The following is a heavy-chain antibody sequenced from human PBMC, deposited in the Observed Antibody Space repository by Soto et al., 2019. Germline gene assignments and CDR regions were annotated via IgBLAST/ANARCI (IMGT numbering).Heavy chain of an antibody. D-gene: IGHD6-13*01. Sequence: GSLRLSCAASGFTFSSYSMNWIRQPPGKGLEWIGEINHSGSTNYNPSLKSRVTISVDTSKNQFSLKLSSVTAADTAVYYCARGYGPYSTVDYWGQGALVTVSS. CDR1: GFTFSSYS. CDR3: ARGYGPYSTVDY. CDR2: INHSGST. V-gene: IGHV4-34*01. J-gene: IGHJ4*02.